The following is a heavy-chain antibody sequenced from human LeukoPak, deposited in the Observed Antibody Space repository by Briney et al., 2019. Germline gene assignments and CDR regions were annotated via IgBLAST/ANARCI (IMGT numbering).Heavy chain of an antibody. J-gene: IGHJ4*02. V-gene: IGHV3-7*01. D-gene: IGHD2-15*01. CDR2: IHRDGSVK. CDR1: GFTFSAYW. Sequence: GGSLRLSCAASGFTFSAYWMTWVRQAPGKGPEWVANIHRDGSVKNYVDSVKGRFTVSRDNTKKSLYLQMNGLRADDTAVYYCATDQGGGALNYWGLGTLVTVSS. CDR3: ATDQGGGALNY.